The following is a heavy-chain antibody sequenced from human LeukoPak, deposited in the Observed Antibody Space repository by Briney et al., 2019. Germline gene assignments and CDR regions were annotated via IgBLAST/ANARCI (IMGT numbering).Heavy chain of an antibody. J-gene: IGHJ4*02. CDR2: ISGSGGNT. D-gene: IGHD6-13*01. CDR1: VFTFSTYA. V-gene: IGHV3-23*01. Sequence: GGSLRLSCAASVFTFSTYAMRWVPQAPGKGLEWVSSISGSGGNTYFADTVKGRSTISRKNSKNTLYLQMNSLRAEDTALYYCGRGGSSWLYFFEYWGQGTPVTVSS. CDR3: GRGGSSWLYFFEY.